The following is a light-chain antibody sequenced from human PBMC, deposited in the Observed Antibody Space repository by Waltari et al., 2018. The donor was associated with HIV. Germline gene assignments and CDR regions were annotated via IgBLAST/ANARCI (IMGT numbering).Light chain of an antibody. CDR2: SNN. CDR3: AAWDDSLNGPGV. J-gene: IGLJ3*02. CDR1: SSNIGSNT. V-gene: IGLV1-44*01. Sequence: QSVLTQPPSASGTPGQRVTISCSGSSSNIGSNTVNWYQQLPGTAPKLLIYSNNQRPSGVPDRFSGSKSGTSASLAISGSQSEAEADYSCAAWDDSLNGPGVFGGGTTLTVL.